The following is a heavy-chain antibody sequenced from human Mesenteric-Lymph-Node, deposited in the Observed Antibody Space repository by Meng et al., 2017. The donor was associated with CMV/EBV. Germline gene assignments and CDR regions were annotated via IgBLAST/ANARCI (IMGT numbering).Heavy chain of an antibody. CDR2: INPNSDGE. J-gene: IGHJ6*02. Sequence: ASVKVSCKASEYPFTNFYIHWVRQAPGQGLEWMGSINPNSDGEDYAQTFQGRVTMTRDMSIDTAYKELNSLRSDDTAVYYRAREGRYWGDYDYYGLDLWGQGTTVTVSS. D-gene: IGHD2-8*02. CDR3: AREGRYWGDYDYYGLDL. CDR1: EYPFTNFY. V-gene: IGHV1-2*02.